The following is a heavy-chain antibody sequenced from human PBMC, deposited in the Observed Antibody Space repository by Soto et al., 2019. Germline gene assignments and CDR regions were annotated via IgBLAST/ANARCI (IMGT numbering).Heavy chain of an antibody. D-gene: IGHD2-21*02. J-gene: IGHJ4*02. CDR2: ISGSNNNI. V-gene: IGHV3-48*03. CDR3: ASERLCGADCYFFDN. Sequence: GGSLRLSCAASGFTLRNYEMNWVRQAPGKGLEWISKISGSNNNIYYADSVRGRFTISRDNAKNSLYLQMNSLRAEDTAIYYCASERLCGADCYFFDNWGQGTQVTAPQ. CDR1: GFTLRNYE.